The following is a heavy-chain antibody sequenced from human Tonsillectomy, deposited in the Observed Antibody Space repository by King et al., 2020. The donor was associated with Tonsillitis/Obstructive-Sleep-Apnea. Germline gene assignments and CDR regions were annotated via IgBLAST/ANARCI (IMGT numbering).Heavy chain of an antibody. Sequence: VQLVESGAEVKKPGASAKVSCKASGYTFTGYYMHWVRQAPGQGLEWMGWINPNSGGTNYAQKFQGRVTMTRDTSMSTAYMELSRLTSNDTAVYYCARGLRDGDYAPTYYYGMDVWGQGTTVTVSS. CDR2: INPNSGGT. J-gene: IGHJ6*02. D-gene: IGHD4-17*01. CDR1: GYTFTGYY. CDR3: ARGLRDGDYAPTYYYGMDV. V-gene: IGHV1-2*02.